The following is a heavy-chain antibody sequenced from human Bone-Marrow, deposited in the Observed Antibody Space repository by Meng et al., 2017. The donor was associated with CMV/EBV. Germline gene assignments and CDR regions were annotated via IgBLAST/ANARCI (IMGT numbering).Heavy chain of an antibody. CDR2: IYYSGST. D-gene: IGHD3-10*01. V-gene: IGHV4-59*12. J-gene: IGHJ4*02. CDR1: GGSISSYY. Sequence: SETLSLTCTVSGGSISSYYWSWIRQPPGKGLEWIGYIYYSGSTDYNPSLKSRVTISVDTSKNQFSLKLSSVTAADTAVYYCARVSPTRGGDYWGQGTLVTVSS. CDR3: ARVSPTRGGDY.